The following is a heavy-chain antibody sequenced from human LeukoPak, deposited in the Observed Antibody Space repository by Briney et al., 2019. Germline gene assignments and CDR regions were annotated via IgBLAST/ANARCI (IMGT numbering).Heavy chain of an antibody. CDR2: ISSNGGST. CDR3: ARYYYDSSGYPGHWYFDL. V-gene: IGHV3-64*01. CDR1: GFTFSSYA. D-gene: IGHD3-22*01. J-gene: IGHJ2*01. Sequence: GGSLRLSCAASGFTFSSYAMHWVRQAPGKGLEYVSTISSNGGSTYYANSVKGRFSISRDNSKNTLYLQMGSLRAEDMAVYYCARYYYDSSGYPGHWYFDLWGRGTLVTVSS.